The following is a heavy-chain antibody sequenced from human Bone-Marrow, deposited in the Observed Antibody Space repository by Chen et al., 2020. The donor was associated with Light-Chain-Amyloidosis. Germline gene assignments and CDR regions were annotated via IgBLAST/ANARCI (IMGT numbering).Heavy chain of an antibody. D-gene: IGHD3-10*01. CDR3: AKEPSRHMVRGEPELDY. V-gene: IGHV3-30*02. CDR2: IRYDGSNK. J-gene: IGHJ4*02. CDR1: GFTFSSYG. Sequence: GGGVVQPGGSLRLSCAASGFTFSSYGMHRVRQAPGKGLEWVAFIRYDGSNKYYADSVKGRFTISRDNSKNTLYLQMNSLRAEDTAVYYCAKEPSRHMVRGEPELDYWGQGTLVTVSS.